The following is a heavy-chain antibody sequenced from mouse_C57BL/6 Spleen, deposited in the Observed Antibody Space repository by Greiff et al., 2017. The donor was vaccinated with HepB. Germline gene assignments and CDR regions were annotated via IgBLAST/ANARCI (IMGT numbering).Heavy chain of an antibody. J-gene: IGHJ3*01. CDR1: GYTFTDYE. V-gene: IGHV1-15*01. CDR2: IDPETGGT. D-gene: IGHD2-4*01. Sequence: QVQLKQSGAELVRPGASVTLSCKASGYTFTDYEMHWVKQTPVHGLEWIGAIDPETGGTAYNQKFKGKAILTADKSSSTAYMALRSLTSEDSAVYYCTTYDYDGRAWFAYWSQGTLVTVSA. CDR3: TTYDYDGRAWFAY.